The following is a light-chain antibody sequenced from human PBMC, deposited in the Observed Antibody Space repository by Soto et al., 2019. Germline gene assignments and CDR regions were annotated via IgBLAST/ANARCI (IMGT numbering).Light chain of an antibody. Sequence: QSVLAQPASVSGSPGQSITISCTGASSDVGGYDFVSWYQHHPGTPPKLIIYEVTHRPSGVSHRFSGSKSASTASLTISGLQAEDEADYYCCSYAGSYTLGVFGTGTKVTVL. J-gene: IGLJ1*01. CDR3: CSYAGSYTLGV. V-gene: IGLV2-14*01. CDR2: EVT. CDR1: SSDVGGYDF.